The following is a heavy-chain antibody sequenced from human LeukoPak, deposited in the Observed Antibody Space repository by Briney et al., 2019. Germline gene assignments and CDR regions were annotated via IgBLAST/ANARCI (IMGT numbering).Heavy chain of an antibody. J-gene: IGHJ4*02. CDR3: AREDSSGLFDY. V-gene: IGHV1-18*01. Sequence: GASVKVSCKASGGTFSSYAISWVRQAPGQGLEWMGWISTYNENTDYAQKFQGRVTMTTDTSTSTAYMDLRSLRSDDTAVYYCAREDSSGLFDYWGQGTLVTVSS. CDR2: ISTYNENT. CDR1: GGTFSSYA. D-gene: IGHD6-19*01.